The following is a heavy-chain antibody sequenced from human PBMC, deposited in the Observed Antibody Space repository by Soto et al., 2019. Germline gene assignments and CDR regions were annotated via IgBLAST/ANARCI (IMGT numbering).Heavy chain of an antibody. D-gene: IGHD3-3*01. CDR1: GYRFETYA. V-gene: IGHV1-18*01. Sequence: QVPLVQSGAEVKKPGASVKVSCKSSGYRFETYAMSWVRQAPGQGLEWMGWISAYNIDTYYAQKFQDRVTMTTDTSTGTAYMELRSLTSDDTAVYYCARGHGEIIGAMDVWCQGTTVTVSS. CDR2: ISAYNIDT. J-gene: IGHJ6*02. CDR3: ARGHGEIIGAMDV.